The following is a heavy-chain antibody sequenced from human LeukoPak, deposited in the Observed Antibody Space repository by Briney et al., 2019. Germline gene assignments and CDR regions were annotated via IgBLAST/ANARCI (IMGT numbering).Heavy chain of an antibody. Sequence: GGSLRLSCAASGFTFGSYFMHWVRQAPGKGLEWVAVIASDGSQTFYVESVKGRFSISRDNSKNTLYLQMNSLRAEDTAVYFCARERQDTIVHSGAFDIWGQGTMVIVSS. CDR1: GFTFGSYF. CDR2: IASDGSQT. V-gene: IGHV3-30-3*01. D-gene: IGHD3-10*01. CDR3: ARERQDTIVHSGAFDI. J-gene: IGHJ3*02.